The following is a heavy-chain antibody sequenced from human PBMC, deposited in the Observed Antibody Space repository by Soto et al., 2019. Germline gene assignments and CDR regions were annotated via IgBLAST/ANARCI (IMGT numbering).Heavy chain of an antibody. CDR2: IIPIAGIA. CDR3: AKDYGGKDGDY. V-gene: IGHV1-69*08. Sequence: QVQLVQSGAEVKKPGSSVKVSCKASGGTFSSYTISWVRQAPGKGLEWMGRIIPIAGIANYDTKVQGRVTITADKSTSTSYMELSSLRSEEPAVYYCAKDYGGKDGDYWGQRPLVTVSS. J-gene: IGHJ4*02. D-gene: IGHD4-17*01. CDR1: GGTFSSYT.